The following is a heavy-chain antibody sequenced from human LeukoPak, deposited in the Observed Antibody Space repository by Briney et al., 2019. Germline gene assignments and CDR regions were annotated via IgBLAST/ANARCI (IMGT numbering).Heavy chain of an antibody. CDR2: ISYSGST. CDR1: GGSISSYY. D-gene: IGHD2-2*01. J-gene: IGHJ4*02. Sequence: SETLSLTCTVSGGSISSYYWSWIRQPPGKGLEWIGYISYSGSTNYNPSLKCRVTISVDTSKSQFSLKLSSLTAADTAVYYCARSHAHYYWGQGTLVTVSS. V-gene: IGHV4-59*12. CDR3: ARSHAHYY.